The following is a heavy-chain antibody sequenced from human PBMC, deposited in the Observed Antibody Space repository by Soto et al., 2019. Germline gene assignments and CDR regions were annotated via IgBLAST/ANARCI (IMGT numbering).Heavy chain of an antibody. CDR3: AKGLYSGSYFDY. J-gene: IGHJ4*02. CDR2: ISGSGGST. D-gene: IGHD1-26*01. Sequence: GGSLRLSCAASGFTFSSYAMTWVRQAPGKGLEWVSAISGSGGSTYYADSVKGQFTISRDNSKNTLYLQMNSLRAEDTAVYYCAKGLYSGSYFDYWGQGTLVTVSS. V-gene: IGHV3-23*01. CDR1: GFTFSSYA.